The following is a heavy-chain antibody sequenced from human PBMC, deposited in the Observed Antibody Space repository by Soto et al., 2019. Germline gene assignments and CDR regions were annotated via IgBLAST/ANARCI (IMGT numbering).Heavy chain of an antibody. CDR3: ARRNLIAAAGTFYYYYYGMDV. Sequence: QVQLQQWGAGLLKPSETLSLTCAVYGGSFSGYYWSWIRQPPGKGLEWIGEINHSGSTNYNPSLKSRVTISVDTSKNQCSLKLSSVTAADTAVYYCARRNLIAAAGTFYYYYYGMDVWGQGTTVTVSS. V-gene: IGHV4-34*01. CDR2: INHSGST. J-gene: IGHJ6*02. CDR1: GGSFSGYY. D-gene: IGHD6-13*01.